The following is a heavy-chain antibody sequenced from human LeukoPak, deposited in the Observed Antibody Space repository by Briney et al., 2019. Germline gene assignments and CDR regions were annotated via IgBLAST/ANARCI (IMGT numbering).Heavy chain of an antibody. CDR2: INHSGST. CDR1: GGSFSGYY. CDR3: ARGRRGLLWFGEEGPFDY. V-gene: IGHV4-34*01. D-gene: IGHD3-10*01. Sequence: KPSETLSLTCGVYGGSFSGYYWSWIRQPPGKGPEWIGEINHSGSTNYNPSLKSRVTISVDTSKNQFSLKLSSVTAADTAVYYCARGRRGLLWFGEEGPFDYWGQGTLVTVSS. J-gene: IGHJ4*02.